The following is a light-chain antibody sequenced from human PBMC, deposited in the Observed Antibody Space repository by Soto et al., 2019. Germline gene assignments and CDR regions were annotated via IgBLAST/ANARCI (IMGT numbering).Light chain of an antibody. CDR2: GAS. J-gene: IGKJ1*01. Sequence: EIVITQSPATLSVSPGERSTLSCLASQSVSSNLAWYQQKTGQAPRILIYGASTRATGITARFSGSGSGTEFTLTIRSLQSEDFAVYYCQQYNNWPPTFGQGTKVDI. CDR3: QQYNNWPPT. V-gene: IGKV3-15*01. CDR1: QSVSSN.